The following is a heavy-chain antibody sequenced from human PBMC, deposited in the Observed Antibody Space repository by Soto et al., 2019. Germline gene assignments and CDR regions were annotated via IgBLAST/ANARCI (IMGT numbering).Heavy chain of an antibody. J-gene: IGHJ4*02. Sequence: SETLSLTCTVSGGSISSVCYYWSWIRQHPGKGLEWIGYIYYSGSTYYNPSLKSRVTISVDTSKNQFSLKLSSVTAADTAVYYCARAGSSGYYVLDYWGQGTLVTVSS. V-gene: IGHV4-31*03. CDR2: IYYSGST. CDR3: ARAGSSGYYVLDY. CDR1: GGSISSVCYY. D-gene: IGHD3-22*01.